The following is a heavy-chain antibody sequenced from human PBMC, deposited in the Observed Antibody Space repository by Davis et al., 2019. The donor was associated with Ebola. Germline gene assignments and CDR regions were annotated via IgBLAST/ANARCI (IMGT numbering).Heavy chain of an antibody. V-gene: IGHV3-13*01. J-gene: IGHJ4*02. Sequence: GESLKISCAASGFTFSSYDMHWVRQATGKGLEWVSAIGTAGDTYYPGSVKGRFTISRDNAKNSLSLQMNSLRAEDTAIYYCTRSPSTAAFPLDYWGPGTLVTVSS. CDR3: TRSPSTAAFPLDY. D-gene: IGHD6-6*01. CDR2: IGTAGDT. CDR1: GFTFSSYD.